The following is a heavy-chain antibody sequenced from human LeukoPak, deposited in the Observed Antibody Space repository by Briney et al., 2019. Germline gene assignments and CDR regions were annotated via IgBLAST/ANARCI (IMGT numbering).Heavy chain of an antibody. V-gene: IGHV3-13*04. J-gene: IGHJ4*02. CDR1: GFTFSNYD. D-gene: IGHD1-26*01. CDR3: ARGADAAYDY. CDR2: IGFAGDT. Sequence: GGSLRLSCAAPGFTFSNYDMHWVRQTIGKGLEWVSIIGFAGDTYYPGSVRGRFTISRENAKNSLYLQMNSLRVEDTALYFCARGADAAYDYWGQGTLVTVSS.